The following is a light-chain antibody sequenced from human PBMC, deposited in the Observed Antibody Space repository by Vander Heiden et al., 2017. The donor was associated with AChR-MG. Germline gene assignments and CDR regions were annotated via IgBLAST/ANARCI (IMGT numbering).Light chain of an antibody. CDR1: QDISSA. J-gene: IGKJ4*01. CDR2: DAY. Sequence: AIQMAQSPSSLSASVGDRVTITCRASQDISSALIWYQQKPGKVPKVLIYDAYSLVSGVPSRFSGSGSGTEFTLTISSLQPEDFATYHCQQSSSYPLTFGAGTKVEIK. CDR3: QQSSSYPLT. V-gene: IGKV1-13*02.